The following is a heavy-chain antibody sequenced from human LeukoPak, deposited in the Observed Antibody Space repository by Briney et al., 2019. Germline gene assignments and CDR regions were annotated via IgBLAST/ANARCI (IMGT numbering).Heavy chain of an antibody. CDR3: ARAVQLWLYYFDY. V-gene: IGHV4-31*03. D-gene: IGHD5-18*01. J-gene: IGHJ4*02. CDR1: GGSISSGGYY. Sequence: PSQTLSLTSTVSGGSISSGGYYWSWIRQHPGKGLEWIGYIYYSGSTYYNPSLKSRVTISVDTSKNQFSLKLSSVTAADTAVYYCARAVQLWLYYFDYWGQGTLVTVSS. CDR2: IYYSGST.